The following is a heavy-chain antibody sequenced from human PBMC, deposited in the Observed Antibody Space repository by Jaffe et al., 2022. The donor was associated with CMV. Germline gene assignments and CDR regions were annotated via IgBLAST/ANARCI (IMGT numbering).Heavy chain of an antibody. Sequence: EVQLVESGGGLVKPGGSLRLSCAASGFTFSNAWMSWVRQAPGKGLEWVGRIKSKTDGGTTDYAAPVKGRFTISRDDSKNTLYLQMNSLKTEDTAVYYCTTDLDFWSGYYSDFVGYWGQGTLVTVSS. V-gene: IGHV3-15*01. J-gene: IGHJ4*02. CDR3: TTDLDFWSGYYSDFVGY. CDR2: IKSKTDGGTT. D-gene: IGHD3-3*01. CDR1: GFTFSNAW.